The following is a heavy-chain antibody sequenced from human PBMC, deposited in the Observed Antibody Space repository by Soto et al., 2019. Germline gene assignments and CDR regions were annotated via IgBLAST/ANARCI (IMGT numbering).Heavy chain of an antibody. D-gene: IGHD4-4*01. CDR2: INPSGAST. CDR1: GYTLTNYY. V-gene: IGHV1-46*01. J-gene: IGHJ6*02. Sequence: QVHLVQSGAEVKKPGASVKVSCKASGYTLTNYYIHWVRQAPGQGLEWMGMINPSGASTTYAQRFQGRVTMTRGTSTGTVYMDLSSLRPEDTAVYYCARDTTGGQGYFYYGMDVWCQGTTVTVSS. CDR3: ARDTTGGQGYFYYGMDV.